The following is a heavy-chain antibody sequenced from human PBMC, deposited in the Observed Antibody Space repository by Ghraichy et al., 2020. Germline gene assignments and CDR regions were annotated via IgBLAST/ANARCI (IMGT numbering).Heavy chain of an antibody. CDR2: IYYSGST. V-gene: IGHV4-59*01. Sequence: SETLSLTCTVSGGSISSYYWSWIRQPPGKGLEWIGYIYYSGSTNYNPSLKSRVPISVDTSKNQFSLKLSSVTAADTAVYYCAREDYDILTGSRYFDYWGQGTLVTVSA. CDR3: AREDYDILTGSRYFDY. J-gene: IGHJ4*02. D-gene: IGHD3-9*01. CDR1: GGSISSYY.